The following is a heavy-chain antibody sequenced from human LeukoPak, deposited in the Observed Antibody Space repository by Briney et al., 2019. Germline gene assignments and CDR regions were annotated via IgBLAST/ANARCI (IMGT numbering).Heavy chain of an antibody. J-gene: IGHJ5*02. D-gene: IGHD3-10*01. CDR2: INPSGGRT. CDR1: GYTFTSYY. V-gene: IGHV1-46*01. Sequence: ASVKVSCKASGYTFTSYYMHWVRQAPGQGLEWMGIINPSGGRTTYAQKFQGRVTMTRDTSTSTVYMELSSLRSEDTAMYYCARAYYYGSGSYYNFFLFDPWGQGTLVTVSS. CDR3: ARAYYYGSGSYYNFFLFDP.